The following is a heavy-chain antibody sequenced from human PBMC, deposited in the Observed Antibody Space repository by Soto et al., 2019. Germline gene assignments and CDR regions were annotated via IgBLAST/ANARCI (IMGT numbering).Heavy chain of an antibody. V-gene: IGHV4-30-4*01. CDR3: VGTGTTDDF. CDR2: IFYSGDT. Sequence: VQLQGSGPGLVKPFQTLSLTCTVSGASVNTGDYYWSYIRQSPGKGLEWLGYIFYSGDTYYNPSLKSRATISLNTARNQISLTLTSVTDADTAVYFCVGTGTTDDFWGQGTLVTVSS. D-gene: IGHD1-7*01. CDR1: GASVNTGDYY. J-gene: IGHJ1*01.